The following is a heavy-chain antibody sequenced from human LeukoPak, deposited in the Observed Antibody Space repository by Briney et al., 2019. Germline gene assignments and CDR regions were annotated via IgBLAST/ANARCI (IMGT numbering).Heavy chain of an antibody. D-gene: IGHD3-22*01. CDR3: ARAGSPVVITTLPLNY. CDR2: ISYDGSNK. Sequence: GGSLRLSCAASGFTFSSYAMHWVRQAPGKGLEWVAVISYDGSNKYYADSVKGRFTISRDNSKNTLYLQMNSLRAEDTAVYYCARAGSPVVITTLPLNYWGQGTLVTVSS. V-gene: IGHV3-30*04. CDR1: GFTFSSYA. J-gene: IGHJ4*02.